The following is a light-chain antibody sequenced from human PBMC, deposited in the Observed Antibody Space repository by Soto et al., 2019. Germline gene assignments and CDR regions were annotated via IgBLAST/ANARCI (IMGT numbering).Light chain of an antibody. V-gene: IGLV2-11*01. CDR2: DVS. J-gene: IGLJ1*01. CDR1: SSDVGRYNY. Sequence: QSVLTQPRSVSGSPGQSVTISCTGTSSDVGRYNYVSWYQHHPGKAPKLMIYDVSTRPSGVPDRFSGSKSGTTASLTISGLQAEDEADYYCCSYAGSPYVFGNGTKVTVL. CDR3: CSYAGSPYV.